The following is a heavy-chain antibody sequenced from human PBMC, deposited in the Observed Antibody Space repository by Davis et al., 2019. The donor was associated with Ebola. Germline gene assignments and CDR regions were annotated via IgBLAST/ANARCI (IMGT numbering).Heavy chain of an antibody. D-gene: IGHD5-12*01. V-gene: IGHV3-30*18. CDR1: GFTFKTFG. Sequence: GGSLRLSCAASGFTFKTFGMNWVRQAPGKGLEWVAVISYDGRNKFYADSVKGRFTISRDNSKNTVYLQMDSLRAEDTAVYFCAKDHRFIVAAVTGLDYWGQGTPVTVSS. J-gene: IGHJ4*02. CDR3: AKDHRFIVAAVTGLDY. CDR2: ISYDGRNK.